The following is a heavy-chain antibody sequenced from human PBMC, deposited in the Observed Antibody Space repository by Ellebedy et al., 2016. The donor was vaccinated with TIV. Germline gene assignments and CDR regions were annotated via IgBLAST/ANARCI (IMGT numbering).Heavy chain of an antibody. CDR1: GGSFNDYF. J-gene: IGHJ3*02. CDR2: VNHSGNT. V-gene: IGHV4-34*01. Sequence: MPSETLSLTCAVFGGSFNDYFWTWIRQPPGKGLEWIGEVNHSGNTNYNPSLKSRVSISVDTSKTQFSLRSSSVTAADTAVYYCARVGQQVVREDGMNDAFDIWGQGTMVTVSS. CDR3: ARVGQQVVREDGMNDAFDI. D-gene: IGHD6-13*01.